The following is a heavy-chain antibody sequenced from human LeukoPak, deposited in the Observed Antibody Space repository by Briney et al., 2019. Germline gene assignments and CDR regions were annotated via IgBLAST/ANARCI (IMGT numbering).Heavy chain of an antibody. Sequence: PGGSLRLSCAASGFTFSSYSMNWVRQAPGKGLEWVSGTPSGGDNTYYADSVKGRFTISRYNSENTLYLQINNLRAEDTAVYYCAKDSQYYDFWSRYNHYSYHYMDVWGKGTTVIVSS. J-gene: IGHJ6*03. CDR2: TPSGGDNT. D-gene: IGHD3-3*01. CDR3: AKDSQYYDFWSRYNHYSYHYMDV. CDR1: GFTFSSYS. V-gene: IGHV3-23*01.